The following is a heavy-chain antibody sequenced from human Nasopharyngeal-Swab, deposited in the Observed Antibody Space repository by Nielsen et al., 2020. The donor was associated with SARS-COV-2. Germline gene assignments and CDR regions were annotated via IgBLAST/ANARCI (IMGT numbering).Heavy chain of an antibody. Sequence: GGSLRLSCAASGFTFSSYWMSWVRQAPGKGLEWVANIKQDGSEKYYVDSVKGRFTISRDNAKNSLYLQMNSLRAGDTAVYYCAGEEITMVRGVIILDWFDPWGQGTLVTVSS. D-gene: IGHD3-10*01. CDR2: IKQDGSEK. CDR1: GFTFSSYW. J-gene: IGHJ5*02. CDR3: AGEEITMVRGVIILDWFDP. V-gene: IGHV3-7*01.